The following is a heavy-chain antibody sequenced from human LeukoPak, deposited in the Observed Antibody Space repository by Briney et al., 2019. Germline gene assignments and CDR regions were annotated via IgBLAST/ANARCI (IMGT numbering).Heavy chain of an antibody. J-gene: IGHJ6*03. CDR3: ARGQRYFDHLLGPQPYYYYMDV. CDR1: GGSITTSSSH. V-gene: IGHV4-39*07. Sequence: SETLSLTCSVSGGSITTSSSHWAWIRRPPGKGLGCSPSLKSRVTILLDTANNQFSLSLTSVTAADTAVYYCARGQRYFDHLLGPQPYYYYMDVWGKGTTVTVSS. D-gene: IGHD3-3*01.